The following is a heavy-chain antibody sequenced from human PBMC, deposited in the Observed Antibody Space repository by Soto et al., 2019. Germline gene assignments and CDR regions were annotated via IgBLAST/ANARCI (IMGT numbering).Heavy chain of an antibody. D-gene: IGHD3-9*01. CDR3: THVFSVAHPYSYF. J-gene: IGHJ4*02. Sequence: EVQLVESGGGLVKPGGSLRLSFAAPGITSINAWMDWARRAPGKRLEWAGRIKSQPGGGTIDYAAPVKGRFTISRDDSKNTVYLQMDSLKTEDTAVYYCTHVFSVAHPYSYFWGQGTLVTVSS. CDR2: IKSQPGGGTI. CDR1: GITSINAW. V-gene: IGHV3-15*07.